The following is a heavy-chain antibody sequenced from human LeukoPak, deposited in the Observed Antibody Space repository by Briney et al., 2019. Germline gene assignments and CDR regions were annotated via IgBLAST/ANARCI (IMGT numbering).Heavy chain of an antibody. Sequence: GGSLRLSCAASGFTFSDYYMSWIRQAPGKGLEWVSAISGSGGSTYYADSVKGRFTISRDNSKNTLYLQMNSLRAEDTAVYYCAKAGGYSYGNYYYYYMDVWGKGTTVTVSS. CDR3: AKAGGYSYGNYYYYYMDV. CDR1: GFTFSDYY. V-gene: IGHV3-23*01. D-gene: IGHD5-18*01. CDR2: ISGSGGST. J-gene: IGHJ6*03.